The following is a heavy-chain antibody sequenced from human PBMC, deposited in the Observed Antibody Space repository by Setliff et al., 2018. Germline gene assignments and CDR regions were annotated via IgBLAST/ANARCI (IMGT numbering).Heavy chain of an antibody. V-gene: IGHV4-39*01. D-gene: IGHD1-1*01. J-gene: IGHJ4*02. CDR1: GASISSGTYY. CDR3: ARTGTYRYFDY. Sequence: SETLSLTCTVSGASISSGTYYWAWIRQPPGKELEWIGRIHYRGTTYSNASLASRLTISVDTAKNQFSLKLTSVTAADTAVYYCARTGTYRYFDYWGQGTRVTVSS. CDR2: IHYRGTT.